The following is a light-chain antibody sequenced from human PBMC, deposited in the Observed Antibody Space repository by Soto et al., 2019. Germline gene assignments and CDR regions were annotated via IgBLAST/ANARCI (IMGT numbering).Light chain of an antibody. CDR3: QQYNNWRRGT. J-gene: IGKJ2*02. CDR1: QSISST. Sequence: EIVMTQSPATLSVSPGESATLSCRASQSISSTLAWYQQKPGQAPRLLIYGASTRATGIPARFSGSGSGTEFTLTIRSLQSEDFAIYYCQQYNNWRRGTFGQGTKLEIK. V-gene: IGKV3-15*01. CDR2: GAS.